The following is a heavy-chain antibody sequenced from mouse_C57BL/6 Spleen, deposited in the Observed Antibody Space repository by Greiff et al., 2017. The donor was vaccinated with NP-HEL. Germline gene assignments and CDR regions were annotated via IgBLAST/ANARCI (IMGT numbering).Heavy chain of an antibody. CDR1: GYAFSSSW. CDR2: IYPGDGDT. V-gene: IGHV1-82*01. CDR3: ARSITTVVAYYYAMDY. Sequence: VQLQQSGPELVKPGASVKISCKASGYAFSSSWMNWVKQRPGKGLEWIGRIYPGDGDTNYNGKFKGKATLTADKSSSTAYMQLSSLTSEDSAVYFWARSITTVVAYYYAMDYWGQGTSVTVSS. J-gene: IGHJ4*01. D-gene: IGHD1-1*01.